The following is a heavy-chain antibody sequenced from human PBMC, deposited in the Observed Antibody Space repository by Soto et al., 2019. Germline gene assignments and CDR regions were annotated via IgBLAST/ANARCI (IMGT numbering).Heavy chain of an antibody. CDR3: AKDRYSSSAGIGFPGY. Sequence: PGGSLRLSCAASGFTFSSYGMHWVRQAPGKGLEWVAVISYDGSNKYYADSVKGRFTISRDNSKNTLYLQMNSLRAEDTAVYYCAKDRYSSSAGIGFPGYWGQGTLVTVSS. D-gene: IGHD6-6*01. CDR1: GFTFSSYG. CDR2: ISYDGSNK. J-gene: IGHJ4*02. V-gene: IGHV3-30*18.